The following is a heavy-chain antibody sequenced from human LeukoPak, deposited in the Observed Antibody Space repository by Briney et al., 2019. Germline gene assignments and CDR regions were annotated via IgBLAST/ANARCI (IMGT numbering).Heavy chain of an antibody. D-gene: IGHD7-27*01. Sequence: PGGSLRLSCAASGFTFSSYSMNWVRQAPGKGLEWVSSISSSSSYIYYADSVKGRFTTSRDNAKNSLYLQMNSLRAEDTAVYYCARDLASGAFDIWGQGTMVTVSS. V-gene: IGHV3-21*01. CDR2: ISSSSSYI. CDR3: ARDLASGAFDI. CDR1: GFTFSSYS. J-gene: IGHJ3*02.